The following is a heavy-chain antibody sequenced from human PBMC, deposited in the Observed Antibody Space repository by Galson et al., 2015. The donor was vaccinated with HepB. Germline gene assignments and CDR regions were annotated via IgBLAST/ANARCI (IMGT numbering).Heavy chain of an antibody. CDR2: ISHDGSDK. D-gene: IGHD3-16*01. CDR1: GFTFSSYG. CDR3: AARYGITLWGPDY. Sequence: SLRLSCAASGFTFSSYGMHWVRQAPGKGLEWVAIISHDGSDKFYADSVKGRFTISRDNSKNTLYLQMNSLRAEDTAVYYCAARYGITLWGPDYWGQGTLVTVSS. J-gene: IGHJ4*02. V-gene: IGHV3-30*03.